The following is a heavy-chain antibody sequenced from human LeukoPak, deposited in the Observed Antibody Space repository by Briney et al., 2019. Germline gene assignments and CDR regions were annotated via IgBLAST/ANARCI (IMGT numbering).Heavy chain of an antibody. CDR3: ARQRITVDY. D-gene: IGHD3-10*01. CDR2: ISYDGSNK. Sequence: GRSLRLSFAASGFTFSSYAMHWVRQAPGKGLEWVAVISYDGSNKYYADSVKGRFTISRDNSKNTLYLQMNSLRAEDTAVYYCARQRITVDYWGQGTLVTVSS. J-gene: IGHJ4*02. V-gene: IGHV3-30-3*01. CDR1: GFTFSSYA.